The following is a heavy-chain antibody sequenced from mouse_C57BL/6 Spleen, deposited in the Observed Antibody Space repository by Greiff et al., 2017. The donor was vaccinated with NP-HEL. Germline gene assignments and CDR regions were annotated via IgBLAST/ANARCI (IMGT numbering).Heavy chain of an antibody. D-gene: IGHD1-1*01. V-gene: IGHV1-15*01. CDR3: TRSTDYGSSYGYFDV. CDR1: GYTFTDYE. J-gene: IGHJ1*03. CDR2: IDPETGGT. Sequence: VKLMESGAELVRPGASVTLSCKASGYTFTDYEMHWVKQTPVHGLEWIGAIDPETGGTAYNQKFKGKAILTADKSSSTAYMELRSLTSEDSAVYYCTRSTDYGSSYGYFDVWGTGTTVTVSS.